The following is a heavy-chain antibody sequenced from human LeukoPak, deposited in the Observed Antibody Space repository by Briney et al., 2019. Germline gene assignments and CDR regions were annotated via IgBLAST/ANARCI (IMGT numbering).Heavy chain of an antibody. J-gene: IGHJ4*02. CDR1: GGSLSSSSYY. CDR3: ANAGEYGEY. V-gene: IGHV4-39*07. D-gene: IGHD3-10*01. CDR2: IYYSGST. Sequence: PSETLSLTCTVSGGSLSSSSYYWGWIRQPPGKGLEWIGSIYYSGSTYYNPSLKSRVTISVDTSKNQFSLKLSSVTAADTAVYYCANAGEYGEYWGQGTLVTVSS.